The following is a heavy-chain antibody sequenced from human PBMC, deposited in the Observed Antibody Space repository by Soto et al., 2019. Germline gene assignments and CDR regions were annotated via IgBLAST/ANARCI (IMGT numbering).Heavy chain of an antibody. D-gene: IGHD6-13*01. CDR2: ISHSVNT. CDR1: GGSFSDYY. V-gene: IGHV4-34*01. J-gene: IGHJ4*02. Sequence: QVQLQQWGARLLRPSETLSLTCAVYGGSFSDYYWSWIRQPPGKGLEWIVEISHSVNTNYNPSLKSRVIMLTDTSKNKFSLKLSFVTAADTAVYYCARGRKGYNSSWYVDWGQGTLVNVSS. CDR3: ARGRKGYNSSWYVD.